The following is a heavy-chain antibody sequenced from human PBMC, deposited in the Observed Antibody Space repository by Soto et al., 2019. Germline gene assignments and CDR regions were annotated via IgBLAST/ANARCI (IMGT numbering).Heavy chain of an antibody. Sequence: ASVKGACKVSGYTLSVFSMHWGRQATGKGLEWMGGFDPEDGETIYAQKFQGRVTMTEDTSTDTAYMELSSLRSEDTAVYYCATDQDRAAAGVFDYWGQGTLVTVSS. V-gene: IGHV1-24*01. D-gene: IGHD6-13*01. CDR3: ATDQDRAAAGVFDY. CDR1: GYTLSVFS. CDR2: FDPEDGET. J-gene: IGHJ4*02.